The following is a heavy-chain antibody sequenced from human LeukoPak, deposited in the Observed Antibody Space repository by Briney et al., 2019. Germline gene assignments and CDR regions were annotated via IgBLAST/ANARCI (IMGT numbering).Heavy chain of an antibody. CDR3: ARDWAPLSGNYYDAWFDP. D-gene: IGHD1-26*01. J-gene: IGHJ5*02. V-gene: IGHV1-18*01. CDR2: ISADNGTT. CDR1: GGAFSSYA. Sequence: ASVKVSCKASGGAFSSYAISWVRQAPGQGLEWMGWISADNGTTKYAQKLQGRVTMTTDTSTSTAYMELRSLRSDDTAVYYCARDWAPLSGNYYDAWFDPWGQGTLVTVSS.